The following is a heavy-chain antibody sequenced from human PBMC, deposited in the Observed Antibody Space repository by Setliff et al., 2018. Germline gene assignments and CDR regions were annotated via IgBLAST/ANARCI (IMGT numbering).Heavy chain of an antibody. V-gene: IGHV3-15*07. D-gene: IGHD2-15*01. J-gene: IGHJ5*02. CDR3: TTEVGIGGCYFTS. CDR2: IKSKTDDATT. CDR1: GFTFSNYG. Sequence: PGGSLRLSCVASGFTFSNYGMHWVRQAPGKGLVWVSRIKSKTDDATTDYAAPVEGRFIISRDDSKNRLYLQMNSLNNEDTGVYYCTTEVGIGGCYFTSWGQGTPVTVSS.